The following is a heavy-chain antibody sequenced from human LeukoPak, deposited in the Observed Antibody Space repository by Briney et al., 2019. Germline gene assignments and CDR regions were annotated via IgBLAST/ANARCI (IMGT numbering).Heavy chain of an antibody. D-gene: IGHD4-23*01. CDR2: IYYSGST. CDR1: GGSISSYY. Sequence: SETLSLTCIVSGGSISSYYWSWIRQPPGKGLEWIGYIYYSGSTYYNPSLKSRVTISVDTSKNQFSLKLSSVTAADTAVYYCARDDYVGLDPWGQGTLVTVSS. CDR3: ARDDYVGLDP. V-gene: IGHV4-30-4*01. J-gene: IGHJ5*02.